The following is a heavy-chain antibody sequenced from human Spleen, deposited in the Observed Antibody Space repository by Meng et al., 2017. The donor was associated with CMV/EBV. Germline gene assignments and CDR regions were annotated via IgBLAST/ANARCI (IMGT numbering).Heavy chain of an antibody. CDR1: GYTFTSYG. V-gene: IGHV1-18*01. CDR3: ARDDPGDPLDF. D-gene: IGHD3-16*01. J-gene: IGHJ4*02. Sequence: QVQLVQSGAEVKKPGASVKVSCKASGYTFTSYGMSWLRQAPGQGLEWMGYIRGHNGDTSYAQKYQGRLTLSTDAARSTAYMEIRSLTYDDTAVYYCARDDPGDPLDFWGQGTLVTVSS. CDR2: IRGHNGDT.